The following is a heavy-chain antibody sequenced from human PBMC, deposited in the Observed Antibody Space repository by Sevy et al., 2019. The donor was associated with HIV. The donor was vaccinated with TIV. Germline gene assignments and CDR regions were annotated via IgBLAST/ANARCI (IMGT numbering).Heavy chain of an antibody. V-gene: IGHV3-74*01. D-gene: IGHD2-15*01. CDR2: INSDGSST. CDR3: ARSGAEVVEPRYYYYGMDV. CDR1: GFTFSSYW. J-gene: IGHJ6*02. Sequence: GGSLRLSCAASGFTFSSYWMHWVRQAPGKGLVWVSRINSDGSSTSYADSVKGRFTISRDNAKNTLYLQMNSLRAEDTAVYYCARSGAEVVEPRYYYYGMDVWGQGTTVTVSS.